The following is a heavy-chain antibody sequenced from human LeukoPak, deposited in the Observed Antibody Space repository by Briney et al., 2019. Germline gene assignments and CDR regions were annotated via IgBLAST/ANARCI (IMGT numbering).Heavy chain of an antibody. Sequence: GGSLRLSCAASGFTFSSYWMHWVRQAPEKGLVWVSRINSDGSSTSYADSVKGRFTISRDNAKNTLYLQMNSLRAEDTAVYYCARSTRIAVAGTVAYWGQGTLVTVSS. CDR2: INSDGSST. D-gene: IGHD6-19*01. CDR1: GFTFSSYW. CDR3: ARSTRIAVAGTVAY. J-gene: IGHJ4*02. V-gene: IGHV3-74*01.